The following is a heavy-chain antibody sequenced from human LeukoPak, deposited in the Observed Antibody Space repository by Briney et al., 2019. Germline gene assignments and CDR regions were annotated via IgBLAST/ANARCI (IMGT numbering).Heavy chain of an antibody. Sequence: PSETLSLTCTVSGGSISSGSYYWSWIRQPAGKGLEWIGRIYTSGSTNYNPSLKSRVTISVDTSKNQFSLKLSSVTAADTAVYYCARGKAGSEPSYYYYYMDVWGKGTTVTISS. V-gene: IGHV4-61*02. D-gene: IGHD6-13*01. CDR2: IYTSGST. J-gene: IGHJ6*03. CDR1: GGSISSGSYY. CDR3: ARGKAGSEPSYYYYYMDV.